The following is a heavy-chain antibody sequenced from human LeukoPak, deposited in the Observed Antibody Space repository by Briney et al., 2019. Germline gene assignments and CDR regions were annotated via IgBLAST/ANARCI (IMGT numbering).Heavy chain of an antibody. D-gene: IGHD3-3*01. CDR3: ARVRALVTIFGVVTKAGYYYYMDV. J-gene: IGHJ6*03. V-gene: IGHV1-8*03. Sequence: GASVKVSCKASGYTFTGYYMHWVRQAPGQGLEWMGWINPNSGNTGYAQKFQGRVTITRNTSISTAYMELSSLRSEDTAVYYCARVRALVTIFGVVTKAGYYYYMDVWGKGTTVTVSS. CDR1: GYTFTGYY. CDR2: INPNSGNT.